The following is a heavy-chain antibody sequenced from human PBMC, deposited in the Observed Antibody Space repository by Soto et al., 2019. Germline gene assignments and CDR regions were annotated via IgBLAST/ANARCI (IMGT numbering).Heavy chain of an antibody. CDR2: VYYSGSS. CDR1: GDSISGGASF. CDR3: AKLSCTSSTCYFPGWFDP. V-gene: IGHV4-31*03. J-gene: IGHJ5*02. Sequence: SETLSLTCTVSGDSISGGASFWSWIRQPPGKGLEWIANVYYSGSSYYNPPLKSRLTISVDTTKNQFSLQLKSMTAADTAVYYCAKLSCTSSTCYFPGWFDPWGQGTLVTVSS. D-gene: IGHD2-2*01.